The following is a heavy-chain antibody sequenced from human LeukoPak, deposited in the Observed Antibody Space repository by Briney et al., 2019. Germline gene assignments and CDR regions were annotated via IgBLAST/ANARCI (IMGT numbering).Heavy chain of an antibody. J-gene: IGHJ6*03. CDR2: IYYSGST. D-gene: IGHD3-3*01. CDR3: ARTKILRLLECMLMDHYHMDV. CDR1: GDPVNSYY. Sequence: PSETLSLTCTVSGDPVNSYYWSWIRQSPGKGREWIGNIYYSGSTNYNPSLKSRVTMSVDTSKKQFYLKLSSVTSADTAVYYCARTKILRLLECMLMDHYHMDVWGRGTTVTVSS. V-gene: IGHV4-59*02.